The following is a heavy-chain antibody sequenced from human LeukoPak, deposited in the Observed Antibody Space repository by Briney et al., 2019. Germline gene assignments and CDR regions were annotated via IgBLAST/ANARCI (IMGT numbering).Heavy chain of an antibody. J-gene: IGHJ4*02. CDR1: GFTFSSYA. Sequence: GGSLKLSCAASGFTFSSYAMSWFRKAPGKGLEWVSAISGSGGSTYYADSVKGRFTISRDNSKNTLYLQMNSLRAEDTAVYYCAKSRGYSYAHLDYWGQGTLVTVSS. D-gene: IGHD5-18*01. V-gene: IGHV3-23*01. CDR2: ISGSGGST. CDR3: AKSRGYSYAHLDY.